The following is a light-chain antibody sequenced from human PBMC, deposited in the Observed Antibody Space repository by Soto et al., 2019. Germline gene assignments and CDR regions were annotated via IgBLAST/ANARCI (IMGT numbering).Light chain of an antibody. V-gene: IGKV1-5*03. CDR3: QHYNIYPWT. J-gene: IGKJ1*01. Sequence: DIQMTQSPSTLSASVGDRVTITCRASQSISNWLAWYQQKPGQAPKLLIYKASSLESGVPSRFSGSGSGTEFTLTISSLQPDDFATYYCQHYNIYPWTFGQGTKVEIK. CDR1: QSISNW. CDR2: KAS.